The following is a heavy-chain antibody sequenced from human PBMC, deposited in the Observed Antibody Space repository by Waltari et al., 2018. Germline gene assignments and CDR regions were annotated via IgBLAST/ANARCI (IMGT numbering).Heavy chain of an antibody. CDR1: GGSISSGSYY. Sequence: QVQLQESGPGLVKPSQPLSLTCTVSGGSISSGSYYWSWIRQPAGKGLEWIGRIYTSGSTNYNPSLKSRVTISVDTSKNQFSLKLSSVTAADTAVYYCAREGGYSLKYWGQGTLVTVSS. CDR3: AREGGYSLKY. D-gene: IGHD5-18*01. CDR2: IYTSGST. V-gene: IGHV4-61*02. J-gene: IGHJ4*02.